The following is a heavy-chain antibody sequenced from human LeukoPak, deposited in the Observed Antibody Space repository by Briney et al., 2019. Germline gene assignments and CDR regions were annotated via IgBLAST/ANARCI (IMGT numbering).Heavy chain of an antibody. V-gene: IGHV4-59*01. D-gene: IGHD3-10*01. Sequence: SETLSLTCTVSGGSISSYYWSWIRQPPGKGLEWLGYIYYSGSTNYNPSLKSRVTRSVDTSKNQFSLKLSSVTAADTAVYYCAREVMVRGVIIFDYWGQGTLVTVSS. J-gene: IGHJ4*02. CDR1: GGSISSYY. CDR3: AREVMVRGVIIFDY. CDR2: IYYSGST.